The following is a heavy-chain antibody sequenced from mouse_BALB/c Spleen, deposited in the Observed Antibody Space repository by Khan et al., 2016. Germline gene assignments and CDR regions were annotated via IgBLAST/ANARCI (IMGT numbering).Heavy chain of an antibody. V-gene: IGHV1-7*01. J-gene: IGHJ4*01. CDR2: INPSTGYT. D-gene: IGHD2-14*01. CDR1: GYTFTSYW. Sequence: QIQLVQSGAELAKPGASVKMSCKASGYTFTSYWMHWVKQRPGQGLEWIGYINPSTGYTEYNQKFKDKATLTADKSSSTAYMQLSSLTSEDSAVYYGARRHRYDAMDYWGQGTSVTVSS. CDR3: ARRHRYDAMDY.